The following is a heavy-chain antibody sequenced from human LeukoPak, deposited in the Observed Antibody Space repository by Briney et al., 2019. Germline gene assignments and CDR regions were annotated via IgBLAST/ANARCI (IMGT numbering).Heavy chain of an antibody. CDR3: ARDQWELGIDY. CDR2: ISSSGSTI. D-gene: IGHD1-26*01. Sequence: GGSLRLSCAASGSTFSSYEMNWARQAPGKGLEWVSYISSSGSTIYYADSVKGRFTISRDNAKNSLYLQMNSLRAEDTAVYYCARDQWELGIDYWGQGTLVTVSS. CDR1: GSTFSSYE. V-gene: IGHV3-48*03. J-gene: IGHJ4*02.